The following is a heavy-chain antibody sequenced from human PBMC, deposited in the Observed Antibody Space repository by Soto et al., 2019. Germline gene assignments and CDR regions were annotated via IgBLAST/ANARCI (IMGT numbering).Heavy chain of an antibody. Sequence: EVQLVESGGGLVQPGRSLRLSCAASGFTFGDYAMQWVRQAPGKGLEWVSSISWDSGAIGYADSVKGRFTISRDNALNSLYVQMFSLRAEDTALYYCAKPAVNVVVASYYYAYMEAWGEGTTVTVSS. CDR2: ISWDSGAI. J-gene: IGHJ6*03. D-gene: IGHD2-2*01. V-gene: IGHV3-9*01. CDR3: AKPAVNVVVASYYYAYMEA. CDR1: GFTFGDYA.